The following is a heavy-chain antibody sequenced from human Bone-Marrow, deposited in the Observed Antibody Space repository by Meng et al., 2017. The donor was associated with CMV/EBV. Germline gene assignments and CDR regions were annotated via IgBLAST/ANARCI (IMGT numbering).Heavy chain of an antibody. J-gene: IGHJ4*02. V-gene: IGHV5-51*01. CDR3: ARIWRTNTAVRD. CDR1: GYSFTSYW. Sequence: KVSCKGSGYSFTSYWIGWVRQMPGKGLEWMGIIYPGDSDTRYSPSFQGQVTISADKSISTAYLQWSSLKAPDTAMYYCARIWRTNTAVRDWGQGTLVTVSS. D-gene: IGHD5-18*01. CDR2: IYPGDSDT.